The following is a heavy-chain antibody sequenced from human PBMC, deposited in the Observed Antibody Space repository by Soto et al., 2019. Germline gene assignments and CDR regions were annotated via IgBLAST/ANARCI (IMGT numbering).Heavy chain of an antibody. CDR3: VRHGGVCSDT. CDR2: VADTGST. J-gene: IGHJ5*02. CDR1: SGSISSGTW. V-gene: IGHV4-4*02. D-gene: IGHD2-8*02. Sequence: QVQLQESCPGLVKPSGTISLTCVVSSGSISSGTWWSWVRQPPGKGLEWIGQVADTGSTIYNPSLRSRVTISIDKSTSQFSLSLSAVTPADTALYYCVRHGGVCSDTWGQGTLVIVSA.